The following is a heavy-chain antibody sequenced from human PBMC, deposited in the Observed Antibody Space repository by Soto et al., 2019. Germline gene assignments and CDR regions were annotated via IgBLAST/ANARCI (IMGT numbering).Heavy chain of an antibody. CDR2: ISSNGGST. CDR1: GFTFSSYA. CDR3: VKAGYYYDSSGYYTRLAYFDY. V-gene: IGHV3-64D*08. J-gene: IGHJ4*02. Sequence: GGSLRLSCSASGFTFSSYAMHWVRQAPGKGLEYASAISSNGGSTYYADSVKGRFTISRDNSKNTLYLQMSSLRAEDTAVYHCVKAGYYYDSSGYYTRLAYFDYWGQGTLVTVSS. D-gene: IGHD3-22*01.